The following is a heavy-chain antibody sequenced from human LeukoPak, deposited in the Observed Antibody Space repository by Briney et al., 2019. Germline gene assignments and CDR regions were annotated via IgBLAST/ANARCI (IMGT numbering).Heavy chain of an antibody. CDR1: GFTFSSYW. CDR2: IKQDGSEK. CDR3: ARATDYYYYYYMDV. V-gene: IGHV3-7*01. J-gene: IGHJ6*03. Sequence: PGGSLRLSCAASGFTFSSYWMSWVRQAPGKGLEWVANIKQDGSEKYYVDSVKGRFTSSRDNAKNSLYLQTNSLRAEDTAVYYCARATDYYYYYYMDVWGKGTTVTVSS.